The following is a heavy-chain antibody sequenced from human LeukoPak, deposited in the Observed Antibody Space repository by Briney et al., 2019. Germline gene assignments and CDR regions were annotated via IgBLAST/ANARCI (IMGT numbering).Heavy chain of an antibody. D-gene: IGHD2-8*01. CDR2: IYYSGST. CDR1: GGSISSYY. J-gene: IGHJ5*02. CDR3: ARDNEKFRGFDP. Sequence: PSETLSLTCTVSGGSISSYYWSWIRQPPGKGLEWIGYIYYSGSTNYNPSLKSRVTISVDTSKNQFSLKLSSVTAADTAVYYCARDNEKFRGFDPWGQGTLVTVSS. V-gene: IGHV4-59*01.